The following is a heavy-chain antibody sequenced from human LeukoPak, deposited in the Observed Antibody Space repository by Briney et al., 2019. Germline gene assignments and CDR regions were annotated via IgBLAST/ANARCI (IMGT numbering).Heavy chain of an antibody. CDR1: GGSITNYF. V-gene: IGHV4-59*01. Sequence: SETLSLTCTVSGGSITNYFWTWIRQPPGKGLEWIGYIYYSGSTDYNPSLKSRVSISVDTSKNQFSLKLSSVTAADTAVYFCARAGYYDSGGYNGHFDYWGQGTLVTVSS. D-gene: IGHD3-22*01. CDR2: IYYSGST. CDR3: ARAGYYDSGGYNGHFDY. J-gene: IGHJ4*02.